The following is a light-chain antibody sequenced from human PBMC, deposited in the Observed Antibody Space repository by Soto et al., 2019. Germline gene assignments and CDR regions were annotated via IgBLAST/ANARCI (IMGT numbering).Light chain of an antibody. J-gene: IGKJ1*01. CDR1: QNISNY. CDR2: DVS. V-gene: IGKV3-11*01. Sequence: IVLIQSPATLSVSPGERATLSCRASQNISNYFIWYQQKPGQAPRLLIYDVSNRATDIPARFSGSGSGTEFTLTSSSLEPEDLAVYYCQQRSNWPRTFGQGTKVEIK. CDR3: QQRSNWPRT.